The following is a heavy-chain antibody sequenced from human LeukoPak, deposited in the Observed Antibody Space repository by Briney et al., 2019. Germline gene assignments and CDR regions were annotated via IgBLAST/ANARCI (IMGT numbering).Heavy chain of an antibody. Sequence: GGSLRLSCAASGFTFSSCAMSWVRQAPGKGLEWVSAISGGGSTYYADSVKGRFTISRDNSKNTLYLQMNSLRAEDTAVYYCAKDPESRRTFDYWAREPWSPSPQ. D-gene: IGHD1-14*01. CDR3: AKDPESRRTFDY. V-gene: IGHV3-23*01. CDR2: ISGGGST. J-gene: IGHJ4*02. CDR1: GFTFSSCA.